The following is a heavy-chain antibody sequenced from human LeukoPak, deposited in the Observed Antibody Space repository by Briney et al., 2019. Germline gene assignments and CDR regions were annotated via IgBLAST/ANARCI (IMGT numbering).Heavy chain of an antibody. CDR1: GFTFSSYS. CDR3: ARGYCSGGSCYFRYSYGSHHYYYYYGMDV. J-gene: IGHJ6*02. D-gene: IGHD2-15*01. Sequence: PGGSLRLSCAASGFTFSSYSMNWVRQAPGKGLEWVSSISSSSSYIYYADSVKGRFTISRDNAKNSLYLQMNSLRAEDTAVYYCARGYCSGGSCYFRYSYGSHHYYYYYGMDVWGQGTTVTVSS. CDR2: ISSSSSYI. V-gene: IGHV3-21*01.